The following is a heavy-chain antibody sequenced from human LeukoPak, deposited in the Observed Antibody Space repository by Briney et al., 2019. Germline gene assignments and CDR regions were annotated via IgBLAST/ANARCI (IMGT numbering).Heavy chain of an antibody. J-gene: IGHJ3*02. CDR2: INPTGGST. V-gene: IGHV1-46*01. D-gene: IGHD3-16*01. CDR1: GYTFTSYY. Sequence: ASVKVSCKASGYTFTSYYMNWVRQAPGQGLEWMGIINPTGGSTSYAQKFQGRVTMTRDTSTSTVYMEPSSLRSEDTAVYYCARGLTFGGVTNDAFGIWGQGTMVTVSS. CDR3: ARGLTFGGVTNDAFGI.